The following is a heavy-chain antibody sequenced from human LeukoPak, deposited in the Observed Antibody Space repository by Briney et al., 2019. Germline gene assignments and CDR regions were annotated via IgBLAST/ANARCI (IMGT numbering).Heavy chain of an antibody. Sequence: ASVKVSCKASGYTFTSYAMNWVRQAPGQGLEWMGWINTNTGNPTYAQGFTGRFVFSLDTSVSTAYLQISSLKAEDTAVYYCARGGGRLGQWLVLYYYMDVWGKGTTVTVSS. D-gene: IGHD6-19*01. CDR3: ARGGGRLGQWLVLYYYMDV. J-gene: IGHJ6*03. CDR2: INTNTGNP. V-gene: IGHV7-4-1*02. CDR1: GYTFTSYA.